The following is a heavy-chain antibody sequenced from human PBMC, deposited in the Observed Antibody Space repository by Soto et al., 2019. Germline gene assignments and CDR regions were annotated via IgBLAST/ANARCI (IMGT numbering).Heavy chain of an antibody. V-gene: IGHV3-30*03. Sequence: QVQLVESGGGVVQPGRSLRLSCAASGFIFNNYGMHWVRQAPGKGLEWVAVISYDGSDKHYADSVKGRFTISRDNFKNPLYLKMNSLGAEDTAVYYCARPTMIRGVLGYWGQGTLVTISS. CDR3: ARPTMIRGVLGY. CDR2: ISYDGSDK. D-gene: IGHD3-10*01. CDR1: GFIFNNYG. J-gene: IGHJ4*02.